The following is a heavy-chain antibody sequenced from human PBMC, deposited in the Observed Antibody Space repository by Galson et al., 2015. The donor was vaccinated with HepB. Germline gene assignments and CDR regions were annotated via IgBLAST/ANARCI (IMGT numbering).Heavy chain of an antibody. CDR2: ITGKGDST. CDR1: GFAFDSHA. D-gene: IGHD5-18*01. J-gene: IGHJ5*01. Sequence: SLRLSCAASGFAFDSHAMSWVRQAPGRGLEWISGITGKGDSTFYADSEKGRFTVSKDNSNNMLYLQMNSLRAEDAGLYFCAKGYGLFDSWGQGILVTVSS. CDR3: AKGYGLFDS. V-gene: IGHV3-23*01.